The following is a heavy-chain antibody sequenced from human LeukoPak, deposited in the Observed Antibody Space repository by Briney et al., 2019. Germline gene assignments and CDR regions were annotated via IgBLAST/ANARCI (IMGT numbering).Heavy chain of an antibody. CDR2: IGTAGDT. V-gene: IGHV3-13*01. Sequence: PGGSLRLSCAASGFTFSSYDMHWVRQATGKGLEWVSAIGTAGDTYYPGSVKGRFTISRENAKNSLYLQMNSLRAGDTAVYYCARGGGYGSGRRIDYWGHGTLVTVSS. CDR3: ARGGGYGSGRRIDY. D-gene: IGHD3-10*01. J-gene: IGHJ4*01. CDR1: GFTFSSYD.